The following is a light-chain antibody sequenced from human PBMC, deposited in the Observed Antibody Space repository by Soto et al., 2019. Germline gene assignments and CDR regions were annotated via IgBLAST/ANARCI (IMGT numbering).Light chain of an antibody. CDR1: QSIGSW. CDR2: KAS. Sequence: DIQMTQSPCTLSASVGDRVTITCRASQSIGSWLAWYQQKPGKAPKLLIYKASSLESGVPSRFSGSGSGTEFTLTISSLQPDDFATYYCQQYNTYWYTFGQGTKLEIK. CDR3: QQYNTYWYT. J-gene: IGKJ2*01. V-gene: IGKV1-5*03.